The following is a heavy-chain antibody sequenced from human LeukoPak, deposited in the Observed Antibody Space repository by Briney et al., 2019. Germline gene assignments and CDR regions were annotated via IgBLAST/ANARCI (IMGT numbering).Heavy chain of an antibody. D-gene: IGHD4-17*01. V-gene: IGHV4-59*11. J-gene: IGHJ3*02. Sequence: SETLSLTCTISGGSISTHYWTWIRQPPGKGLEWIGYVLYSGITNYNPSLRSPITISVDTSQNQFSLGLRSVPAADTAVYYCARDLTTVTKGFDIWGRGTMVTVSS. CDR3: ARDLTTVTKGFDI. CDR2: VLYSGIT. CDR1: GGSISTHY.